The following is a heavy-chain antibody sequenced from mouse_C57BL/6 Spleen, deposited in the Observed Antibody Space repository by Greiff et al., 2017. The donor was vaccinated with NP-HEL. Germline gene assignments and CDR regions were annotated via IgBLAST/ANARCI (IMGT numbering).Heavy chain of an antibody. J-gene: IGHJ2*01. CDR2: ISSGGSYT. V-gene: IGHV5-6*02. CDR3: ARPFITTVVADY. D-gene: IGHD1-1*01. CDR1: GFTFSSYG. Sequence: DVMLVESGGDLVKPGGSLKLSCAASGFTFSSYGMSWVRQTPDKRLEWVATISSGGSYTYYPDSVKGRFTISRDNAKNTLYLQMSSLKSEDTAMYYCARPFITTVVADYWGQGTTLTVSS.